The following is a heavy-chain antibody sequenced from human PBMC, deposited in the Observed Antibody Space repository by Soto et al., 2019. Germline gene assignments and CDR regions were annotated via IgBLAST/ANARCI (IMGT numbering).Heavy chain of an antibody. J-gene: IGHJ4*02. D-gene: IGHD3-9*01. CDR3: ARESGHDILTGLIHPSFDY. V-gene: IGHV3-33*01. CDR2: IWYDGSNK. CDR1: GFTFSSYG. Sequence: QVQLVESGGGVVQPGRSLRLSCAASGFTFSSYGMHWVRQAPGKGLEWVAVIWYDGSNKYYADSVKGRFTISRDNSKNTLYLQMNSLRAEDTAVYYCARESGHDILTGLIHPSFDYWGQGTLVTVSS.